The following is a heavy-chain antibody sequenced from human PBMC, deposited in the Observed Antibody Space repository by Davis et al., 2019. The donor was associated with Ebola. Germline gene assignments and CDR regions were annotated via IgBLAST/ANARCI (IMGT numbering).Heavy chain of an antibody. J-gene: IGHJ5*02. CDR2: IWYDGSNK. CDR1: GFTFSSYG. CDR3: ASSPGVQGVIRFDP. D-gene: IGHD3-10*01. V-gene: IGHV3-33*01. Sequence: PGGSLRLSCAASGFTFSSYGMHWVRQAPGKGLKWVAVIWYDGSNKYYADSVKGRFTISRDNSKNTLYLQMNSLRAEDTAVYYCASSPGVQGVIRFDPWGQGTLVTVSS.